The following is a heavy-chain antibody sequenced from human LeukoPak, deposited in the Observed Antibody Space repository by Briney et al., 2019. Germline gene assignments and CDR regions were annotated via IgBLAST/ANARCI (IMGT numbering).Heavy chain of an antibody. V-gene: IGHV3-30*18. CDR3: AKLWFGELLAAY. D-gene: IGHD3-10*01. CDR2: ISYDGSNK. Sequence: GGSLRLFCAASGFTFSSYGMHWVRQAPGKGLEWVAVISYDGSNKYYADSVKGRFTISRDNSKNTLYLQMNSLRAEDTAVYYCAKLWFGELLAAYWGQGTLVTVSS. CDR1: GFTFSSYG. J-gene: IGHJ4*02.